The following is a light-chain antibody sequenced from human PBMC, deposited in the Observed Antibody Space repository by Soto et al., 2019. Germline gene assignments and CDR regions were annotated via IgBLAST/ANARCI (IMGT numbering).Light chain of an antibody. V-gene: IGKV1-39*01. Sequence: DIQMTQSPSSLSASVGDRITITCRASQSIRNYVNWYQQKSGEAPKFLMYGTSNLQSGVPSRFIGGGSGTDFTLTISSLQPEDFATYYCLQTYTPPRTFGQGTKVEIK. J-gene: IGKJ1*01. CDR1: QSIRNY. CDR2: GTS. CDR3: LQTYTPPRT.